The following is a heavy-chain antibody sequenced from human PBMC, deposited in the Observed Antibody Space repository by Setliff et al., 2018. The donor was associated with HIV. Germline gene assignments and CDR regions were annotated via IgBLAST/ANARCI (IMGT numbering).Heavy chain of an antibody. J-gene: IGHJ4*02. CDR1: GYTFTSYY. Sequence: WASVKVSCKASGYTFTSYYMHWVRQAPGQGLEWMGIINPSGGSTSYAQKFQGRVTMTRDTSTSSVYMELRSRRSEDTAVYYCARAYYDSVWGSHRYRFYYFDYWGQGSLVTVSS. CDR2: INPSGGST. D-gene: IGHD3-16*02. V-gene: IGHV1-46*01. CDR3: ARAYYDSVWGSHRYRFYYFDY.